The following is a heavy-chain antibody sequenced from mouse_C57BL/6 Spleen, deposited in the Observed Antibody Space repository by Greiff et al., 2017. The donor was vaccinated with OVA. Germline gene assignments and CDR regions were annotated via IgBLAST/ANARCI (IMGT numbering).Heavy chain of an antibody. J-gene: IGHJ1*03. Sequence: VQLQESGPELVKPGASVKISCKASGYAFSSSWMNWVKQRPGKGLEWIGRIYPGDGDTNYNGKFKGKATLTADKSSSTAYMQLSSLTSEDAAVYVCARSGYWYFDVWGTGTTVTVSS. V-gene: IGHV1-82*01. CDR1: GYAFSSSW. CDR2: IYPGDGDT. CDR3: ARSGYWYFDV. D-gene: IGHD3-1*01.